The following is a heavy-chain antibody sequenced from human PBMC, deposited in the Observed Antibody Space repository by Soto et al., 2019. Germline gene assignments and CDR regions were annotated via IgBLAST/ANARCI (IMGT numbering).Heavy chain of an antibody. CDR2: INPKSGGT. D-gene: IGHD2-8*01. Sequence: ASVKVSCKASGYSFTDYHIHWVRQAPGQGLEWLGRINPKSGGTSTAQKFQGWVTMTTDTSISTASMELTRLTSDDTAIYYCARGDSTDCSNGVCSFFYNHDMDVWGQGTTVTLSS. CDR1: GYSFTDYH. V-gene: IGHV1-2*04. CDR3: ARGDSTDCSNGVCSFFYNHDMDV. J-gene: IGHJ6*02.